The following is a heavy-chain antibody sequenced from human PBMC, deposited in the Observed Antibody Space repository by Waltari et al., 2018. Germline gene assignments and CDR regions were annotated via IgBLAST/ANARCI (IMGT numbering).Heavy chain of an antibody. CDR3: ARINTVTTEGNWFDS. Sequence: QVQLQQWGAGLLKPSETLSLTCAVYGGSFSTYYWSWIRQPPGKGLEWIGEIRYRGGTNYNPSLKSRVTISLDTSKNQFSLKLTSVTASDTAVYYCARINTVTTEGNWFDSWGQGTLVTVSS. CDR2: IRYRGGT. V-gene: IGHV4-34*01. J-gene: IGHJ5*01. CDR1: GGSFSTYY. D-gene: IGHD4-4*01.